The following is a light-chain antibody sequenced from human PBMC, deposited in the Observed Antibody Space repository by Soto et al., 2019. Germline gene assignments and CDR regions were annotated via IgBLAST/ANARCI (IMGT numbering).Light chain of an antibody. V-gene: IGLV1-44*01. CDR1: SSNIGSNT. Sequence: QSVLTQPPSASETPGQRVTISCSGSSSNIGSNTVNWYHQLPGTAPTLLIHSSDQRPSGVPDRFSGSKSGTSASLAISGLQSEDEADYYCAAWDDSLNVVVFGGGTKLTVL. CDR2: SSD. J-gene: IGLJ3*02. CDR3: AAWDDSLNVVV.